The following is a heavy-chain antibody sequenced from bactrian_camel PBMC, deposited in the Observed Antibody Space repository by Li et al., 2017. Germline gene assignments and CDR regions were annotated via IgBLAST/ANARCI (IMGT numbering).Heavy chain of an antibody. CDR2: IYSDGSS. V-gene: IGHV3S10*01. CDR1: GFTFSSYG. J-gene: IGHJ4*01. CDR3: AAKYGARWYSDGWSTENLDY. Sequence: DVQLVESGGGLVQPGGSLRLSCAASGFTFSSYGMSWVRQAPGKGLEWVSSIYSDGSSEVYSNSVKGRFTISRDNAKNTVTVYLQMNSLKPEDTGIYYCAAKYGARWYSDGWSTENLDYWGQGTQVTVS. D-gene: IGHD6*01.